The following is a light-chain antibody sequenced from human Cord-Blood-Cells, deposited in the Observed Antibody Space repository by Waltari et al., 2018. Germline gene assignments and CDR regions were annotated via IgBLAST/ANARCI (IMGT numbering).Light chain of an antibody. CDR1: QSISSF. CDR2: AAS. CDR3: QQSYSTPIT. J-gene: IGKJ5*01. Sequence: DIQMTQSPSSLSASVVERVPITCRASQSISSFLNWYQQKPGKAPKPLIYAASSLQSGVPSRFSGSGSGTDFTLTISSLQTEDFATYYCQQSYSTPITFGQGTRLEIK. V-gene: IGKV1-39*01.